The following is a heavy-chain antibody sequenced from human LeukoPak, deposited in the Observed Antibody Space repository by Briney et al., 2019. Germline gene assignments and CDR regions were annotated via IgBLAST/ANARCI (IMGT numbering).Heavy chain of an antibody. J-gene: IGHJ6*02. Sequence: GGSLRLSCAASTFTFINYNMNWVRRAPGKGLEWVSYISSSSSTIYYADSVKGRFTISRDNAKNSLYLQMNSLRAEDTAVYYCARDEQITMIAYYYGMDVWGQGTTVTVSS. CDR1: TFTFINYN. D-gene: IGHD3-22*01. CDR3: ARDEQITMIAYYYGMDV. CDR2: ISSSSSTI. V-gene: IGHV3-48*04.